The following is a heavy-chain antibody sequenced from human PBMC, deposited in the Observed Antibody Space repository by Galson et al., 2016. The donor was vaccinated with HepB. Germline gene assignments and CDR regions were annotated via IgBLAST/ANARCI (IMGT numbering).Heavy chain of an antibody. CDR3: ARAVMLGRGMDV. Sequence: CAISGDSVYNNGAAWVWIRQSPSRGLEWLGRTFYRSTWENHYAGSVKNRITISPDTSRNQFSLHLNSVTPEDTVVYYCARAVMLGRGMDVWGHGTLVTVSS. D-gene: IGHD3-10*01. V-gene: IGHV6-1*01. CDR1: GDSVYNNGAA. CDR2: TFYRSTWEN. J-gene: IGHJ3*01.